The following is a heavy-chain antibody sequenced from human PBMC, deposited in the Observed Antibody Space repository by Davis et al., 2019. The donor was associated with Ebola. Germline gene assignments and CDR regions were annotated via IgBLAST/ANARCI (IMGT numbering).Heavy chain of an antibody. CDR3: LCGGDCYGR. CDR1: GFTFSASP. CDR2: IKTRANNYAT. V-gene: IGHV3-73*01. D-gene: IGHD2-21*01. Sequence: PGGSLRLSCAASGFTFSASPMHWVRQASGKGLEWVGRIKTRANNYATEYAESVKGRFTIFRDDSKNTAYLQMNSLKSEDTAVYYCLCGGDCYGRWGQGTLVSVSS. J-gene: IGHJ4*02.